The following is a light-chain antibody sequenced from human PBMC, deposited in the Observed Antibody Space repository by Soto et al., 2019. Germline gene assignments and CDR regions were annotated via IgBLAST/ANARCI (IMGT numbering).Light chain of an antibody. J-gene: IGKJ4*01. CDR1: QSINRY. CDR2: GAS. CDR3: QQYNNLPRT. V-gene: IGKV3-15*01. Sequence: EIVMTQSPASLSVSPRETATLSCRASQSINRYLAWYQHKPGQAPRLLIHGASTRATDIPARFSGSGSGTEFTLTISSLQSEDYAVYYCQQYNNLPRTFGGGTKVDIK.